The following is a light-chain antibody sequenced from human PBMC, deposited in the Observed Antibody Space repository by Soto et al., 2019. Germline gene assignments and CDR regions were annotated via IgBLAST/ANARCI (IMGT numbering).Light chain of an antibody. J-gene: IGKJ3*01. V-gene: IGKV3-20*01. CDR3: QQYASAPFS. CDR2: AAS. CDR1: HSINTSF. Sequence: EIVFTQSPGTLSLSPGDRATLSCRASHSINTSFLAWFQQKPGQAPRLLIYAASTRATGIPDRFSGSASETDFTLTINRLEPEDSAAYYCQQYASAPFSLGPGTKVDIK.